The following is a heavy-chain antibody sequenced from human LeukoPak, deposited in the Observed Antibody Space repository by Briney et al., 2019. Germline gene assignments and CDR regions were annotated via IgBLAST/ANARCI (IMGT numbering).Heavy chain of an antibody. CDR2: IYYSGST. V-gene: IGHV4-59*01. CDR3: AKGGSGSYPPYYFDY. CDR1: GGSISNYY. D-gene: IGHD1-26*01. J-gene: IGHJ4*02. Sequence: SETLSLTCTVSGGSISNYYWSWIRQPPGKGLEWIGYIYYSGSTNYNPSLKSRVTISVDTSKNQFSLRLSSVTAADTAVYYCAKGGSGSYPPYYFDYWGQGTLVTVSS.